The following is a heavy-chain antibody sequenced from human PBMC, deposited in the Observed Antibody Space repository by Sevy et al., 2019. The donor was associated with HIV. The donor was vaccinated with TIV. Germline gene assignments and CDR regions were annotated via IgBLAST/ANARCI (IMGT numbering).Heavy chain of an antibody. V-gene: IGHV3-23*01. CDR3: AGVRDDDGWYFDF. J-gene: IGHJ2*01. CDR1: GLTFNHYA. CDR2: ISGSGDRT. D-gene: IGHD1-1*01. Sequence: GESLKISCAVSGLTFNHYAMTWVRQAPGQGLERVSVISGSGDRTYYADFVKGRFTISRDNYKNTLFLQMKSLRAEDTAGYFCAGVRDDDGWYFDFWGRGTLVTVSS.